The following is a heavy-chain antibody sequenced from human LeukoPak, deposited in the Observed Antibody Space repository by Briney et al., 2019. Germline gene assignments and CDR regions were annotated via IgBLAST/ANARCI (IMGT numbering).Heavy chain of an antibody. J-gene: IGHJ4*02. D-gene: IGHD5-12*01. CDR3: AVATRSFLPDYC. Sequence: GGSLRVSCAASGFIFRNYWMSWVRQAPGKGLEWVAIINQGGREKHYVDSVKGRFTISRDNAKDSLYLQMNSLRAEDTALYYCAVATRSFLPDYCWGQGTLVTVS. CDR1: GFIFRNYW. CDR2: INQGGREK. V-gene: IGHV3-7*01.